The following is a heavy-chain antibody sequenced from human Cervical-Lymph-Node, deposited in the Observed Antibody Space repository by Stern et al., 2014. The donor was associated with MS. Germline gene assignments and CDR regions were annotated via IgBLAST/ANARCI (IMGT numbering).Heavy chain of an antibody. Sequence: QVQLQESGPGLVKPSQTLSLSCTVSGAPVNSGGYYWTWIRQVTGKGLEWIGYIHHRGATFYNPPLKSRVTISVDTSENQVSLMLSSVTAADTAVYYCAAIGPLMEGAAFDIWGQGTLVTVSS. V-gene: IGHV4-31*03. J-gene: IGHJ3*02. CDR2: IHHRGAT. D-gene: IGHD3-16*01. CDR3: AAIGPLMEGAAFDI. CDR1: GAPVNSGGYY.